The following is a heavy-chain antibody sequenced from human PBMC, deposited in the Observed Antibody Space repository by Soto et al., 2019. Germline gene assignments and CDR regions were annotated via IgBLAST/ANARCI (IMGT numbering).Heavy chain of an antibody. CDR2: ISSSSSTI. V-gene: IGHV3-48*02. CDR1: GFTFSSYS. D-gene: IGHD3-3*01. Sequence: EVQLVESGGGLVQPGGSLRLSCAASGFTFSSYSMNWVRQAPGKGLEWVSYISSSSSTIYYADSVKGRFTISRDNAKNSVYLQMTRLRDEDPAVYYCARESRFLEWLSLNWFDPWGQGTLVTVSS. J-gene: IGHJ5*02. CDR3: ARESRFLEWLSLNWFDP.